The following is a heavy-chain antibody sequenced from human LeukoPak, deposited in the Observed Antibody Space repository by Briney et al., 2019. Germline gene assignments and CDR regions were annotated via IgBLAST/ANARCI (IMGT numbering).Heavy chain of an antibody. CDR1: GGSISSYY. Sequence: SETLSLTCTVSGGSISSYYWSWIRQPPGKGLEWIGYIYYGGSTNYNPSLKSRVTISVDTSKNQFSLKLSSVTAADTAVYYCARGKTYDFWSGLTWGQGTLVTVSS. CDR2: IYYGGST. V-gene: IGHV4-59*01. CDR3: ARGKTYDFWSGLT. D-gene: IGHD3-3*01. J-gene: IGHJ5*02.